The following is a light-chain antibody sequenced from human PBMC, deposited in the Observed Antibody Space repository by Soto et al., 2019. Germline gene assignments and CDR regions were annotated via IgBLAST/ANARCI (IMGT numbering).Light chain of an antibody. CDR3: LQDTNWPPIT. V-gene: IGKV3D-15*01. CDR2: GAS. CDR1: QSVSRN. J-gene: IGKJ5*01. Sequence: DIVMTQSPATLSVSPGERVTLSCRTSQSVSRNLAWYQQKPGQPPRLLIFGASTSANGIPARFSGSGSGTEFPLTISSLQSEDFAVYYCLQDTNWPPITFGQGTRLEVK.